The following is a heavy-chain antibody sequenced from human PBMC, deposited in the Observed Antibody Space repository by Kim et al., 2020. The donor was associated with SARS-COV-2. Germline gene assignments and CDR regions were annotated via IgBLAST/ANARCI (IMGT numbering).Heavy chain of an antibody. CDR1: GYTFTGYY. J-gene: IGHJ3*02. Sequence: ASVKVSCKASGYTFTGYYIHWVRQAPGRGLEWMEWINPTSGGTSYAQKFQGRVTMTRDTSISTAYMELSRLRSDDTAVYYCARGGAMAYDAFDIWGQGTLVTVSS. V-gene: IGHV1-2*02. CDR3: ARGGAMAYDAFDI. CDR2: INPTSGGT.